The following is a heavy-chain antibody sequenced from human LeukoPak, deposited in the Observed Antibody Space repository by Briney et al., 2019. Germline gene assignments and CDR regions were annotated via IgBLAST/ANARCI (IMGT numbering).Heavy chain of an antibody. D-gene: IGHD5-24*01. CDR2: IHDSGST. CDR1: GGSISNYY. CDR3: ARLDAAAGRYLQFFY. V-gene: IGHV4-59*08. J-gene: IGHJ4*02. Sequence: KTSETLSLTCTVSGGSISNYYWSWIRQSPEKGVEWFGYIHDSGSTNYNPSLKSRVTISVDTSKNQFSLKLSSVTAADTAVYYCARLDAAAGRYLQFFYWGQGTLVTVSS.